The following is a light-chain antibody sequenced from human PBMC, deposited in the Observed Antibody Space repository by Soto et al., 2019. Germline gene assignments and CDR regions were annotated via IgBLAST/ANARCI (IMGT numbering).Light chain of an antibody. J-gene: IGKJ5*01. Sequence: DIQMTQSPSSVSASVGDRVTITCQASQDITNYLTWYQQKAGKAPQLLIYDSSTLETGVPSRFSGRGSGTEFTFTINSLQPEDIATYYCQQYDSLPITFGQGTRLDIK. CDR2: DSS. CDR1: QDITNY. V-gene: IGKV1-33*01. CDR3: QQYDSLPIT.